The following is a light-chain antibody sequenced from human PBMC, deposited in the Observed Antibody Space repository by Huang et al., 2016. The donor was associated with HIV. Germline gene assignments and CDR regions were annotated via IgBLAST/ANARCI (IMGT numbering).Light chain of an antibody. CDR1: QSVNSY. J-gene: IGKJ4*01. V-gene: IGKV3-11*01. CDR3: QQRSNWPPLT. Sequence: EIVLTQSPATLSLSPGERATLSCRASQSVNSYLAWYQQKPGQAPRLLIYDASKRATDIPARFSGSGSGTDFTLTISSREPEDSAVYYCQQRSNWPPLTFGGGTKVEIK. CDR2: DAS.